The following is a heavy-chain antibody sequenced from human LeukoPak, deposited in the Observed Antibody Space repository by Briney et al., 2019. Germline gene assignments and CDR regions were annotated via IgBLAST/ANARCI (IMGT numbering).Heavy chain of an antibody. CDR3: AKDGYYYGSGSYYLPLDY. V-gene: IGHV3-9*01. J-gene: IGHJ4*02. D-gene: IGHD3-10*01. CDR2: ISWNSGSI. CDR1: GFTFDDYA. Sequence: GGSLRLSCAASGFTFDDYAMHWVRQAPGKGLEWVSGISWNSGSIGYADSVKGRFTISRDNAKNSLYLQMNSLRAEDTAVYYCAKDGYYYGSGSYYLPLDYWGQGTLVTVSS.